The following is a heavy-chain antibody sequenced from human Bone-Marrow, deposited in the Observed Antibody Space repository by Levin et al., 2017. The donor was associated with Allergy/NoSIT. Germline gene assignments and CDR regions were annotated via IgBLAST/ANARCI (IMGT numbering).Heavy chain of an antibody. V-gene: IGHV4-31*03. Sequence: SETLSLTCTVSGGSISSGGYYWSWIRQHPGKGLEWIGYIYYSGSTYYNPSLKSRVTISVDTSKNQFSLKLSSVTAADTAVYYCARGDWDNWAKLGFDPWGQGTLVTVSS. CDR1: GGSISSGGYY. CDR3: ARGDWDNWAKLGFDP. D-gene: IGHD1-20*01. J-gene: IGHJ5*02. CDR2: IYYSGST.